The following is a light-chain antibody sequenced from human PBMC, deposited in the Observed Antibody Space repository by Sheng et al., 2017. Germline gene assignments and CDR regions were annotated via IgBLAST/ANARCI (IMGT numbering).Light chain of an antibody. Sequence: EIVLTQSPGTLSLSPGERATLSCRASQSVSSSYLAWYQQKPGQAPRLLIYGASSRATGIPDRFSGSGSGTDFSLTISRLEPEDFAVYYCQQYGSPTTFAGGTKVEIK. CDR2: GAS. V-gene: IGKV3-20*01. CDR1: QSVSSSY. CDR3: QQYGSPTT. J-gene: IGKJ4*01.